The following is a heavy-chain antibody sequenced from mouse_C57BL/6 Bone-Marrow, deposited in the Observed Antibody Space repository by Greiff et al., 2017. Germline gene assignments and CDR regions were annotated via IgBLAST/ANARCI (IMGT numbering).Heavy chain of an antibody. J-gene: IGHJ3*01. CDR1: GFNIKDDY. CDR2: IDPENGDT. Sequence: VQLKQSGAELVRPGASVKLSCTASGFNIKDDYMHWVKQRPEQGLEWIGWIDPENGDTEYASKFQGKATITADTSSNTAYLQLSSLTSEDTAVYYCTTVESAWFAYWGQGTLVTVSA. CDR3: TTVESAWFAY. V-gene: IGHV14-4*01.